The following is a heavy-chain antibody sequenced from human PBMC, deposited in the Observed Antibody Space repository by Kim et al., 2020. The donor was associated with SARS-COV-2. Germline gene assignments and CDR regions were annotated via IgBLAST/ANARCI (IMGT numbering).Heavy chain of an antibody. D-gene: IGHD3-10*01. V-gene: IGHV1-3*01. CDR3: AREGSGSYNWLDP. Sequence: YSQNFQGRVTITRDTSATTAYMELSSLTSKDTAVYYCAREGSGSYNWLDPWGQGTLDTVSS. J-gene: IGHJ5*02.